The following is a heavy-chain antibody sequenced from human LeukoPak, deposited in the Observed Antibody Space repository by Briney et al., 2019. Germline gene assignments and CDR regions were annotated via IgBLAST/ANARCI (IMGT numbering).Heavy chain of an antibody. CDR3: ARGRGNLRSGYSYGYLYYYYMDV. D-gene: IGHD5-18*01. V-gene: IGHV4-34*01. J-gene: IGHJ6*03. Sequence: SETLSLTCAVYGGSFSGYYWSWIRQPPGKGLEWIGEINHSGSTNYNPSLKSRVTISVDTSKNQFSLKLSSVTAADTAVYYCARGRGNLRSGYSYGYLYYYYMDVWGKGATVTVSS. CDR1: GGSFSGYY. CDR2: INHSGST.